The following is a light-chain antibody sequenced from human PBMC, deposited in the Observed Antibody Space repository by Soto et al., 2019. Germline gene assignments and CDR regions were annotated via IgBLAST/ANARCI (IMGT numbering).Light chain of an antibody. V-gene: IGKV1-39*01. J-gene: IGKJ5*01. CDR2: AAS. CDR3: QQSYSTPIT. Sequence: DIQMTQSPSSLSASVGDRVTITCRASQSISGHLNWYQQKPGKAPNLLIYAASSLQSGVPSRFSVSGSGTDFTLTINSLHPEDFATYYCQQSYSTPITFGQGTRLEIK. CDR1: QSISGH.